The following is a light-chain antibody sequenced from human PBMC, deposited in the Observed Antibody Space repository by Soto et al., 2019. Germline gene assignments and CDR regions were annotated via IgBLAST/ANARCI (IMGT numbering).Light chain of an antibody. CDR3: QLYGSSPPDT. CDR1: QSVSSSY. V-gene: IGKV3-20*01. Sequence: EIVLTQSPGTLSLSPGERATLSCRASQSVSSSYLAWYQQKPGQAPRLLIYGASSRATGIPDRFSGSRSGTDFTLTLSRLEPEDFAVYYCQLYGSSPPDTFGQGTKLEIK. J-gene: IGKJ2*01. CDR2: GAS.